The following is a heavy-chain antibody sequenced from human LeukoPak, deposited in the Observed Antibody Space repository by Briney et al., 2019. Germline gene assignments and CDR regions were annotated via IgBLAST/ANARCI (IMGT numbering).Heavy chain of an antibody. Sequence: ASVKVSCKASGYTFTGHFMHWVRQAPGQGLEWMGWISPNSGDTNYAQKFQGRVTMTRDTSISTAYMELSGLRSDDTAVYYCARSYYYDTTGYTHDDAFDIWGQGTMVTVSS. CDR1: GYTFTGHF. CDR2: ISPNSGDT. V-gene: IGHV1-2*02. D-gene: IGHD3-22*01. CDR3: ARSYYYDTTGYTHDDAFDI. J-gene: IGHJ3*02.